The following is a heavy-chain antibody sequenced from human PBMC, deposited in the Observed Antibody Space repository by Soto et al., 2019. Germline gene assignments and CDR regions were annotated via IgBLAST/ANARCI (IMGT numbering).Heavy chain of an antibody. J-gene: IGHJ4*02. CDR2: IYYSGST. CDR1: DGSISSSSYY. D-gene: IGHD1-1*01. CDR3: ARGSPTEQVDS. V-gene: IGHV4-39*07. Sequence: SETPSLTFTVPDGSISSSSYYWGWIRQPPGKGLEWIGYIYYSGSTYYNPSLKSRVTISADTSMNQFSLALTSVTAADTAMYYCARGSPTEQVDSWGQGILVTVSS.